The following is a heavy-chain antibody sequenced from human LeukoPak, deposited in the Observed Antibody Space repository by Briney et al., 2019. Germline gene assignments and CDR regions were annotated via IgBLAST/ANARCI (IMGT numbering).Heavy chain of an antibody. V-gene: IGHV3-74*01. D-gene: IGHD1-26*01. CDR3: ARSGSYRANFDY. CDR1: GFTFSNYW. J-gene: IGHJ4*02. Sequence: TGGSLRLSCAASGFTFSNYWMHWVRQAPGKGLVWVSRINSDGSSTSYADSVKGRFTISRDNAKNTLYLQMNSPRAEDTAVYYCARSGSYRANFDYWGQGTLVTVSS. CDR2: INSDGSST.